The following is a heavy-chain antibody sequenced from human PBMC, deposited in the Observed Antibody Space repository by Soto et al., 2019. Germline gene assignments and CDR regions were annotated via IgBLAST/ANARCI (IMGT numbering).Heavy chain of an antibody. CDR2: IYYSGST. Sequence: TLSLTCSVSGGSIRSGGFYWNWIRQHPGKGLEWIGNIYYSGSTYYNPSLKSRVTISVDTSKNQFSLKMSSVTAADTALYFCASIYRVHAFDIWGQGTLVTVSS. CDR3: ASIYRVHAFDI. CDR1: GGSIRSGGFY. J-gene: IGHJ3*02. V-gene: IGHV4-31*03. D-gene: IGHD3-3*01.